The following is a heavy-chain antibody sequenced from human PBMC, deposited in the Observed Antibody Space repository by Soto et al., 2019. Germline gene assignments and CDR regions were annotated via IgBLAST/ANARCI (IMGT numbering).Heavy chain of an antibody. Sequence: EVQLVESGGGLVQPGGSLRLSCAASGFTFSSYWMHWVRQAPGTGLVWVSRINSDGSSTTYADSVKGRFTISRDNAKNTVYLQMNSLRAEDTAVYYCASKHSSRAFDYWGQGTLVTVSS. CDR1: GFTFSSYW. J-gene: IGHJ4*02. V-gene: IGHV3-74*01. CDR2: INSDGSST. CDR3: ASKHSSRAFDY. D-gene: IGHD6-13*01.